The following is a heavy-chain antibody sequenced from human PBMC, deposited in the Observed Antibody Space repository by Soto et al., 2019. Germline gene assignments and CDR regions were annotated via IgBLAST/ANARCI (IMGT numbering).Heavy chain of an antibody. Sequence: GESLKISCAASGFTVSSNYMSWVRQAPGKGLEWVSVIYSGGSTYYADSVKGRFTISRDNSKNTLYLQMNSLRAEDTAVYYCATAFWTPTTHDAFDIWGQGTMVTVSS. CDR1: GFTVSSNY. D-gene: IGHD3-3*01. J-gene: IGHJ3*02. CDR2: IYSGGST. V-gene: IGHV3-66*01. CDR3: ATAFWTPTTHDAFDI.